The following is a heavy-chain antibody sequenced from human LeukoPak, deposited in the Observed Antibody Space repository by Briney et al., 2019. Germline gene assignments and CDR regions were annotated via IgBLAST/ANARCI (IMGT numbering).Heavy chain of an antibody. CDR1: GFTFSSYA. D-gene: IGHD3-16*02. V-gene: IGHV3-23*01. CDR3: AKDVNDYVWGSYRYNYFDY. J-gene: IGHJ4*02. Sequence: GGSLRISCAASGFTFSSYAMSWVRQAPGKGLEWVSAISGSGGSTYYADSVKGRFTISRDNSKNTLYLQMNSLRAEDTAVYYCAKDVNDYVWGSYRYNYFDYWGQGTLVTVSS. CDR2: ISGSGGST.